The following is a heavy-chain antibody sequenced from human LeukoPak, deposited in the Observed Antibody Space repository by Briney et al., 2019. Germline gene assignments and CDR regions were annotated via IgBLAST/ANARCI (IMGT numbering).Heavy chain of an antibody. V-gene: IGHV4-34*01. D-gene: IGHD2-2*01. CDR3: ARGGIGSKADY. J-gene: IGHJ4*02. CDR2: INHSGST. Sequence: SETLSLTCAVYGGSFSGYYWSWIRQPPGKGLEWIGEINHSGSTNYNPSLKSRVTISVDTSKNQFSLKLSSVTAADTAVYYCARGGIGSKADYWGQGTLVTVSS. CDR1: GGSFSGYY.